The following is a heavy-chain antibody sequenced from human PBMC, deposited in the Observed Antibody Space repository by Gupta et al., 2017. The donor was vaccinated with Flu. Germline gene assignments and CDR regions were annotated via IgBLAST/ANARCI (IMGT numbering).Heavy chain of an antibody. CDR1: GASISSTYW. V-gene: IGHV4-4*02. Sequence: QVQLQESGPGLVKPSGTLSLTCAVSGASISSTYWWSWVRQSPVKGLEWIGEIFHSGSTNSNPSLKSRVTISVDKSKNQFSLNLNSVTAADTAVYYCARNTAGGRTIDYWGQGTLVTVSS. J-gene: IGHJ4*02. CDR3: ARNTAGGRTIDY. D-gene: IGHD2-15*01. CDR2: IFHSGST.